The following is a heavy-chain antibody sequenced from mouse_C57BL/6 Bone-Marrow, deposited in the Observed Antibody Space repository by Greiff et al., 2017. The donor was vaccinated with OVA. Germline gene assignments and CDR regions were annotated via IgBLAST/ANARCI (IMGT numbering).Heavy chain of an antibody. CDR2: ISSGSSTI. D-gene: IGHD2-2*01. V-gene: IGHV5-17*01. CDR3: ARNTMVTTEYYVDY. Sequence: VHLVESGGGLVKPGGSLKLSCAASGFTFSDYGMHWVRQAPEKGLEWVAYISSGSSTIYYADTVKGRFTISRDNAKNTLFLQMTSLRSEDTAMYYCARNTMVTTEYYVDYWGQGTTLTVSS. J-gene: IGHJ2*01. CDR1: GFTFSDYG.